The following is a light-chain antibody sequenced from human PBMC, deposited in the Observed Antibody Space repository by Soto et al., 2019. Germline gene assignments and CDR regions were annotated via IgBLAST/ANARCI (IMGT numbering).Light chain of an antibody. V-gene: IGKV2-30*02. J-gene: IGKJ5*01. CDR2: KVS. CDR3: MQGTHWPIT. CDR1: QSLVHSDGIAY. Sequence: DAVMTQSPLSLPVILGQPSSISCRSNQSLVHSDGIAYFSWFQQRPGRSPRRLIYKVSNRDSGVPARFSGSGSGTDFARKSSRVEAEDVGVYYCMQGTHWPITFGQGTRLEIK.